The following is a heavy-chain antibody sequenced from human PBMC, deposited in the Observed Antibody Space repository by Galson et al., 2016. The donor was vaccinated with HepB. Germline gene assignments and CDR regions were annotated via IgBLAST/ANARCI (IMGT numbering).Heavy chain of an antibody. CDR2: VSYDASNK. V-gene: IGHV3-30-3*01. CDR1: GFPFSSYA. CDR3: AKDARGGYSYGYWDY. Sequence: SLRLSCAASGFPFSSYAMHWVRQAPGEGLEWVAVVSYDASNKYYADSVKGRFTISRDNSKNTLYLQMNSLRAEDTAVYYCAKDARGGYSYGYWDYWGQGTLVTVS. J-gene: IGHJ4*02. D-gene: IGHD5-18*01.